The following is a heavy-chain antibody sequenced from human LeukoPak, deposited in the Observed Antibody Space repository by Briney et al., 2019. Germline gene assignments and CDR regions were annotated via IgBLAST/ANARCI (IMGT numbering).Heavy chain of an antibody. V-gene: IGHV3-7*03. J-gene: IGHJ4*02. CDR3: AKDEGSGTWHY. D-gene: IGHD2-15*01. CDR1: GFTFNMFW. CDR2: IKQDGSEE. Sequence: GGSPRLSCAASGFTFNMFWMTWVRQAPGKGLEWMANIKQDGSEENYGDSVKGRFTISRDNAKNSLYLQMNSLRAEDTAVYYCAKDEGSGTWHYWGQGTLVTVSS.